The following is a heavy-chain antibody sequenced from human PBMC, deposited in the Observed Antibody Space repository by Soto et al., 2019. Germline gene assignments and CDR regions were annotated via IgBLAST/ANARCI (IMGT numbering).Heavy chain of an antibody. D-gene: IGHD3-3*01. J-gene: IGHJ3*02. Sequence: QLHLVQSGAVVKKPGASVTVSCSASGYPVTAYYMHWVRQAPGRGLEWMGGINPATGAAKYTQTFPGRGTMTRDTPTSTGFMELGGPTSEDTAGFYCARGGGVGVAGSAAFDMWGQGTLVTVSS. CDR1: GYPVTAYY. CDR2: INPATGAA. V-gene: IGHV1-2*02. CDR3: ARGGGVGVAGSAAFDM.